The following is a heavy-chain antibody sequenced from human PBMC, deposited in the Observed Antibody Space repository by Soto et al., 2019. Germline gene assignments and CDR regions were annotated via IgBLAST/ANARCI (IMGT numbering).Heavy chain of an antibody. Sequence: SETLSLTCTVSGGSVSSGSYYWSWIRQPPGKGLEWIGYIYCSGSTNYNPSLKSRVTISVDTSKNQFSLKLSSVTAADTAVYYCARLLWSWFDPWGQGTLVTVSS. J-gene: IGHJ5*02. CDR2: IYCSGST. D-gene: IGHD2-15*01. CDR3: ARLLWSWFDP. V-gene: IGHV4-61*01. CDR1: GGSVSSGSYY.